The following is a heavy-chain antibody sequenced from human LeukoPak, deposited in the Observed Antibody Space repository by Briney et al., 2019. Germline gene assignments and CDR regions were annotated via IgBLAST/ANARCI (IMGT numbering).Heavy chain of an antibody. CDR3: ARGSQINEYSSSSGGYYFDY. J-gene: IGHJ4*02. CDR2: IYHSGST. D-gene: IGHD6-6*01. Sequence: PSETLSLTCTVSGGSISSGGYYWSWIRQPPGKGLEWIGYIYHSGSTYYNPSLKSRVTISVDRSKNQFSLKLSSVTAADTAVYYCARGSQINEYSSSSGGYYFDYWGQGTLVTVSS. V-gene: IGHV4-30-2*01. CDR1: GGSISSGGYY.